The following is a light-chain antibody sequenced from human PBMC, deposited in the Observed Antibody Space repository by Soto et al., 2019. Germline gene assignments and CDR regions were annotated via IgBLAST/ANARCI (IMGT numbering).Light chain of an antibody. CDR2: LGS. V-gene: IGKV2-28*01. CDR3: MQSLQTPIT. CDR1: QNLLHSNGYKY. Sequence: DIVLTQSPLSLPVTPGETASISCRSSQNLLHSNGYKYLDWYVQKSGQSPQLLIYLGSLRASGVPDRFSGSGSGTDFTLKISRMDAEDVGVYYCMQSLQTPITFGQGTRLEIK. J-gene: IGKJ5*01.